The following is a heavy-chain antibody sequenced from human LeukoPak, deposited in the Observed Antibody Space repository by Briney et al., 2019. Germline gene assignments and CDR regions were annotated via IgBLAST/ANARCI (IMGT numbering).Heavy chain of an antibody. CDR1: GYSIRSGYF. CDR3: ARMSTIFCPEG. D-gene: IGHD3-9*01. V-gene: IGHV4-38-2*01. Sequence: PSETLSLTCAVSGYSIRSGYFWGWIRQPPGKGLEWIGSIYHSGSTYYNPSLKSRVTISVDTSKNQISLKLSSVTAADTAVYYCARMSTIFCPEGWGQGTLVTVSS. J-gene: IGHJ4*02. CDR2: IYHSGST.